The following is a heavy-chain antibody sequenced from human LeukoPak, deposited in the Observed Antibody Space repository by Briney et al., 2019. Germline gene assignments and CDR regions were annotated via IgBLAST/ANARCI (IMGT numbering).Heavy chain of an antibody. CDR3: TTDSSYSSSSELDY. Sequence: PGGSLRLSCAASGFTFINAWMSWVRQAPGKGLEWVGRVKRKTDGGTTDYAAPVKGRFTISRDDSKNTLYLQMNSLKTEDTAVYYCTTDSSYSSSSELDYWGQGTLVTVSP. J-gene: IGHJ4*02. D-gene: IGHD6-6*01. CDR2: VKRKTDGGTT. CDR1: GFTFINAW. V-gene: IGHV3-15*01.